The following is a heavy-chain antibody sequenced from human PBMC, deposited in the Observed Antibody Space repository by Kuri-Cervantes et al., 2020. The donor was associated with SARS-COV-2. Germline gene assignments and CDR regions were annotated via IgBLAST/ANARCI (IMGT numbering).Heavy chain of an antibody. D-gene: IGHD2-2*01. V-gene: IGHV3-33*06. CDR3: AKDCSSTSCDDAFDI. CDR2: IWYDGSNK. CDR1: GFTFSSYG. J-gene: IGHJ3*02. Sequence: GGSLRLSCAASGFTFSSYGMHWVRQAPGKGLEWVAVIWYDGSNKYYADSVKGRFTFSRDNSKNTLYLQMNSLRAEDTAVYYCAKDCSSTSCDDAFDIWGQGTMVTVSS.